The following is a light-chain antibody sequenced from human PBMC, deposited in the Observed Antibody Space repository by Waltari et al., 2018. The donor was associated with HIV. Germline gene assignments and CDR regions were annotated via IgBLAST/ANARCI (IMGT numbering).Light chain of an antibody. V-gene: IGLV2-14*01. J-gene: IGLJ2*01. CDR3: SSYTTSTTPVV. CDR2: AVS. Sequence: QSALTQPASVSGSPGQSITISCTGTSSDVGGYNYVSWYQQHPGKAPKLLISAVSNRPSGISNRFSGSKAGNTASLTISGLQTEDEANYYCSSYTTSTTPVVFGGGTKLTVL. CDR1: SSDVGGYNY.